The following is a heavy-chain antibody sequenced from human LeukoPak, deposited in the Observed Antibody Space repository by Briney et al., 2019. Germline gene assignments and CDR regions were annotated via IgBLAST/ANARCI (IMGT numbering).Heavy chain of an antibody. Sequence: PGGSLRLSCAASGFTFSNFGMHWVRQAPGKGLEWVSVISASGGSTYYADSVKGRFTISRDNSKNTLYLQMNSLRAEDTAVYYCAKADCSSTTCYDNYWGQGTLVTVSS. CDR3: AKADCSSTTCYDNY. CDR2: ISASGGST. D-gene: IGHD2-2*01. V-gene: IGHV3-23*01. J-gene: IGHJ4*02. CDR1: GFTFSNFG.